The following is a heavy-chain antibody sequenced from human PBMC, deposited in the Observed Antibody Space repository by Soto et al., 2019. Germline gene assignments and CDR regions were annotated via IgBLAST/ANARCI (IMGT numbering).Heavy chain of an antibody. CDR3: ARGTLFCGGDCYFDH. V-gene: IGHV1-69*06. D-gene: IGHD2-21*02. J-gene: IGHJ4*02. CDR2: IIPVLGTI. Sequence: QVQLVQSGAELKKPGSSVNVSCKASGTTFSRYGFNWVRQAPGQGLEWIGGIIPVLGTINYAQKFQGRVTITADKSTSTVYMDLSSLRSEDTAVYYCARGTLFCGGDCYFDHWGLGTLVTVSS. CDR1: GTTFSRYG.